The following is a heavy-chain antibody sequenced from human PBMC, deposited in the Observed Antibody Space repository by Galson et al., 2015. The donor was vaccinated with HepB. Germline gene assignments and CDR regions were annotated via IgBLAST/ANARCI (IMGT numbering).Heavy chain of an antibody. Sequence: SLRLSCAASGFTFSTYAMHWVRQAPGKGLELVAVIPYDGSNKYYADFVKGRFTISRDNSKNTLYLQMNSLRAEDTAMYYCARVGTPYGFWSGYCDYWGQGTLVTVSS. CDR2: IPYDGSNK. D-gene: IGHD3-3*01. CDR3: ARVGTPYGFWSGYCDY. V-gene: IGHV3-30-3*01. CDR1: GFTFSTYA. J-gene: IGHJ4*02.